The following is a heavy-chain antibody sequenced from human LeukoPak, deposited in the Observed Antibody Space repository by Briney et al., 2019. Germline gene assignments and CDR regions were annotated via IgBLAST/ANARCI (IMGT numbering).Heavy chain of an antibody. CDR2: INPNSGGT. J-gene: IGHJ4*02. Sequence: ASVKVSCKASGGXFTRYVISWVRQAPGQGLEWMGWINPNSGGTNYAQKFQGRVTMTRDTSISTAYMELSRLRSDDTAVYYCARDFTYGGYNYWGQGTLVTVSS. D-gene: IGHD5-12*01. V-gene: IGHV1-2*02. CDR3: ARDFTYGGYNY. CDR1: GGXFTRYV.